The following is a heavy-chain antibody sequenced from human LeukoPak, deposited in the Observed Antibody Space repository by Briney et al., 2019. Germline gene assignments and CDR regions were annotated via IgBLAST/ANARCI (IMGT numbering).Heavy chain of an antibody. CDR1: GFAFSTYW. J-gene: IGHJ6*02. CDR2: INSDGRTT. V-gene: IGHV3-74*01. D-gene: IGHD6-6*01. Sequence: GGSLRLSCTASGFAFSTYWMHWVRQAPGKGLVWVSRINSDGRTTTYADSVKARFTISRDNAKNTVYLQMNSLRAEDTAVYYCAKYLSEKGPPYGLDVWGQGTTVTVSS. CDR3: AKYLSEKGPPYGLDV.